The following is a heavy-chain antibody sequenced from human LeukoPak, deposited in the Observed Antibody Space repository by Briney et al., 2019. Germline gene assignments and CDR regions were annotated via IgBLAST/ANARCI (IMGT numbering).Heavy chain of an antibody. D-gene: IGHD2-2*01. CDR1: GESLSSNY. Sequence: SETLSLTCAVYGESLSSNYWTWIRQPRGKGLEWIGEINHRGIPNYNPSLKSRLTISGDTSKNLFSLNLTSVTATDTAVNFCARGHPMAGRSVSRYYYYYYMDVWGNGTTVTVSS. CDR3: ARGHPMAGRSVSRYYYYYYMDV. V-gene: IGHV4-34*01. CDR2: INHRGIP. J-gene: IGHJ6*03.